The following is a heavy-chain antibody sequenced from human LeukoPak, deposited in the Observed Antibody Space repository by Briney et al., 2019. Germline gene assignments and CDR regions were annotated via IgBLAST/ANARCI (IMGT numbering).Heavy chain of an antibody. Sequence: GGSLRLSCAASGFTFSSYAMSWVRQAPGKGLEGVSAISGSGGSTYYADSVKGRFTISRDNSKNTLYLQMNSLRAEDTAVYYCAAPLNPFCGGDCYSAFPFDYWGQGTLVTVSS. J-gene: IGHJ4*02. CDR3: AAPLNPFCGGDCYSAFPFDY. D-gene: IGHD2-21*02. CDR2: ISGSGGST. V-gene: IGHV3-23*01. CDR1: GFTFSSYA.